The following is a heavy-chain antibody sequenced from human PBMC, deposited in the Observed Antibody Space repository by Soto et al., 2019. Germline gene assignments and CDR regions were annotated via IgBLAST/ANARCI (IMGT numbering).Heavy chain of an antibody. CDR3: AKVRVLAGRRLFYYGMDV. CDR2: ISWDGTST. Sequence: VGYTSYRIQKAKRKGLEWDSLISWDGTSTPDAASVKGRFTIARDNSKNSLYLQMNSLRTEDTALYYCAKVRVLAGRRLFYYGMDVWGQRTRVTVS. D-gene: IGHD6-6*01. J-gene: IGHJ6*02. CDR1: VGYT. V-gene: IGHV3-43*01.